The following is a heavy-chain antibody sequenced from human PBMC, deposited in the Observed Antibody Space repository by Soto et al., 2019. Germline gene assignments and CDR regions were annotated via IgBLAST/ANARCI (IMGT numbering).Heavy chain of an antibody. J-gene: IGHJ6*02. D-gene: IGHD3-10*01. CDR2: IDPSDSYT. Sequence: PGESLKISCKGSGYSFTSYWISWVRQMPGKGLEWMGRIDPSDSYTNYSPSFQGHVTISADKSISTAYLQWSSLKASDTAMYYCARRRPFGHAEDYYYGMDVWGQGTTVTVSS. V-gene: IGHV5-10-1*01. CDR1: GYSFTSYW. CDR3: ARRRPFGHAEDYYYGMDV.